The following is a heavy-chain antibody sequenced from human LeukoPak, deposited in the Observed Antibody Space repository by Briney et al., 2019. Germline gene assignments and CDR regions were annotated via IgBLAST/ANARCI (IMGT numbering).Heavy chain of an antibody. J-gene: IGHJ4*02. CDR3: ATGNPPLDY. D-gene: IGHD1-26*01. CDR1: GVSISSNGYS. V-gene: IGHV4-30-2*01. Sequence: PSQTLSLTCAVSGVSISSNGYSWSWIRQPPGKGLEWIGYIYHSGSIYYNPSLRSRVTISIDRSKNQFSLKLNSVTAADTAVYYCATGNPPLDYWGQGTLVTVSS. CDR2: IYHSGSI.